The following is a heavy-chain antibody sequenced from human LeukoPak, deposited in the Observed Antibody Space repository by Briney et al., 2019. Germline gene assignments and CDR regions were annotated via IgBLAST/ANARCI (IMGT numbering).Heavy chain of an antibody. J-gene: IGHJ5*02. V-gene: IGHV4-59*12. D-gene: IGHD2-15*01. CDR3: ARDKAQYCSGGSCYNRYWFDP. Sequence: SETPSLTCAVYGGSFSGYYWSWIRQPPGKGLEWIGYIYYSGSTYYNPSLKSRVTISVDTSKNQFSLKLSSVTAADTAVYYCARDKAQYCSGGSCYNRYWFDPWGQGTLVTVSS. CDR2: IYYSGST. CDR1: GGSFSGYY.